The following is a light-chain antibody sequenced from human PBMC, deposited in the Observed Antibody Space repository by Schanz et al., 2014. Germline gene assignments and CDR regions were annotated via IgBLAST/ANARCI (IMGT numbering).Light chain of an antibody. V-gene: IGKV1-33*01. CDR1: EVINNR. CDR2: DAR. Sequence: EIQMTQSPSSLSASVGDRVTITCQASEVINNRLNWYQQRPGKAPELLIYDARNLQTGVPSRFSGSGSATDFTVSISSLHPEDVATYYCQQYETPRTFGGGTKVEIK. J-gene: IGKJ4*01. CDR3: QQYETPRT.